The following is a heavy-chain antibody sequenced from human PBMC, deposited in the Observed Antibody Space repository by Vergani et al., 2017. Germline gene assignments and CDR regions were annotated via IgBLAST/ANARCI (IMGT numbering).Heavy chain of an antibody. V-gene: IGHV1-8*01. J-gene: IGHJ6*03. Sequence: QVQLVQSGAEVKKPGASVKVSCKASGYTFTSYDINWVRQATGQGLEWMGWMNPNSGNTGYAQKFQGRVTMTRNTSISTAYMELSSLRSEDTAVYYCARHKEQLVPGNYYYYYYMDVWGKGTTVTVSS. CDR2: MNPNSGNT. CDR1: GYTFTSYD. D-gene: IGHD6-13*01. CDR3: ARHKEQLVPGNYYYYYYMDV.